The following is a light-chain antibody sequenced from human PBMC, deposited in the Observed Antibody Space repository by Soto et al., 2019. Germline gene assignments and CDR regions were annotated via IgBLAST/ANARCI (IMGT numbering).Light chain of an antibody. Sequence: EIVMTQSQDTLYVYPGERATLSCRASQSVTSNLAWYQQKPGQAPRLLIYGASTRATCFPDRFSGSGSGTEFTLTISSLQSEDFAVYYCQPYNHCHPYTFGQGTSLDIK. CDR2: GAS. CDR3: QPYNHCHPYT. V-gene: IGKV3-15*01. J-gene: IGKJ2*01. CDR1: QSVTSN.